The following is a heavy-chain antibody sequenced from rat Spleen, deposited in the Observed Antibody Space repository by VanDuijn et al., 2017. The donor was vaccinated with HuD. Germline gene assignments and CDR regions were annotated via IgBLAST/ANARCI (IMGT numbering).Heavy chain of an antibody. CDR1: GFSLISYS. V-gene: IGHV2-16*01. J-gene: IGHJ2*01. D-gene: IGHD1-2*01. Sequence: QVQLKESGPGLVQPSQTLSLICTVSGFSLISYSVNWVRQPPGKGLEWMGIIWTGGTTDYNSVLKSRLSISRDTSKSQVFLKMNNLQTEDTAMYFCARSDYSSPYYFDYWGQGVMVTVSS. CDR3: ARSDYSSPYYFDY. CDR2: IWTGGTT.